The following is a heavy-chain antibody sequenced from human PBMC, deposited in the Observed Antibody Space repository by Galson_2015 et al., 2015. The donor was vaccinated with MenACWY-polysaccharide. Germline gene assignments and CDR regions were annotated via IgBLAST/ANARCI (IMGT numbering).Heavy chain of an antibody. J-gene: IGHJ4*02. Sequence: QSGAEVKKPGASVKVSCKASGYTFTSYGISWVRQAPGQGLEWMGWISAYNGNTNYAQKLQGRVTMTTDTSTSTAYMELRSLRSDDTAVYYCARVAITFGGVMGLTEGGPFDYWGQGTLVTVSS. V-gene: IGHV1-18*01. CDR1: GYTFTSYG. CDR3: ARVAITFGGVMGLTEGGPFDY. D-gene: IGHD3-16*01. CDR2: ISAYNGNT.